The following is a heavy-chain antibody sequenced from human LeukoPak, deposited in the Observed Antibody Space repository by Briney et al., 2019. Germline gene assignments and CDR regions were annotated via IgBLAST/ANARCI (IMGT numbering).Heavy chain of an antibody. Sequence: GESLKISCKGFGYSFTNYWIGWVRQMPGKGLEWMGIIYPGDSDTRYSPSFQGQVTISADKSISTAYLQWSSLKASDTAMYYCARVPYGDYVSGAFDIWGQGTMVTVSS. D-gene: IGHD4-17*01. V-gene: IGHV5-51*01. CDR1: GYSFTNYW. CDR2: IYPGDSDT. J-gene: IGHJ3*02. CDR3: ARVPYGDYVSGAFDI.